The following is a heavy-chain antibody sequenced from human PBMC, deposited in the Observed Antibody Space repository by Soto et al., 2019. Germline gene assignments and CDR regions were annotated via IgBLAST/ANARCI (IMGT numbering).Heavy chain of an antibody. V-gene: IGHV3-30-3*01. Sequence: QVQLVESGGGVAQPGRSLRPSCAASGFTFSSYAMHWVRQAPGKGLEWVAFISYDGSNKYYADSVKGRFTISRDNSKNTLYLQMNSLRAEDTAVYYCARIDPTHDAFDIWGQGTMVTVSS. D-gene: IGHD3-9*01. CDR3: ARIDPTHDAFDI. CDR1: GFTFSSYA. CDR2: ISYDGSNK. J-gene: IGHJ3*02.